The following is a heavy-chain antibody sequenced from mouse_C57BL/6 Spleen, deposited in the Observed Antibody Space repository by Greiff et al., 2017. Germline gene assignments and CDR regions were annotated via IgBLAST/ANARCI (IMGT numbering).Heavy chain of an antibody. CDR1: GYTFTSYW. V-gene: IGHV1-55*01. CDR2: IYPGSGST. D-gene: IGHD2-4*01. Sequence: QVQLKQPGAELVKPGASVKMSCKASGYTFTSYWITWVKQRPGQGLEWIGDIYPGSGSTNYNEKFKSKATLTVDTSSSTAYLQLSSLTSEDSAVYYCAGDYDDDVYWDFDVWGTGTTVTVSS. CDR3: AGDYDDDVYWDFDV. J-gene: IGHJ1*03.